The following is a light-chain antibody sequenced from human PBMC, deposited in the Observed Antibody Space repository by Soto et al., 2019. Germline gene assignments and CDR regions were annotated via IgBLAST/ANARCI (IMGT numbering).Light chain of an antibody. CDR1: QSISSS. J-gene: IGKJ1*01. CDR2: DAS. V-gene: IGKV3-11*01. CDR3: QQRSEWPRT. Sequence: DILLTQSPATLSLSPGERATLSCRASQSISSSLAWYQQKPGQAPRLLIYDASSRATGFPARFSGSGSGTDFTLTIGSLEPEDFAVYYCQQRSEWPRTFGQGTKVDIK.